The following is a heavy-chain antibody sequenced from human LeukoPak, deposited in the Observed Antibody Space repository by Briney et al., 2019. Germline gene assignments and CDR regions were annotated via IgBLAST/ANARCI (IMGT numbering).Heavy chain of an antibody. Sequence: EWVSSISSSSSYIYYADSVKGRFTISRDNAKNSLYLQMNSLRAEDTAVYYCARDSLAAAGIDYWGQGTLVTVSS. D-gene: IGHD6-13*01. CDR2: ISSSSSYI. V-gene: IGHV3-21*01. J-gene: IGHJ4*02. CDR3: ARDSLAAAGIDY.